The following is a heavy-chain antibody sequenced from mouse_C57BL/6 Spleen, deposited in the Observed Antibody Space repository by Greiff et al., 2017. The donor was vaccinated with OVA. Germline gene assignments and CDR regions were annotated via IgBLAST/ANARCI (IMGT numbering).Heavy chain of an antibody. CDR2: IYPGDGDT. CDR3: APITTVVSNYAMDY. D-gene: IGHD1-1*01. CDR1: GYAFSSSW. V-gene: IGHV1-82*01. J-gene: IGHJ4*01. Sequence: QVQLKESGPELVKPGASVKISCKASGYAFSSSWMNWVKQRPGKGLEWIGRIYPGDGDTNYNGKFKGKATLTADKSSSTAYMQLSSLTSEDSAVYFCAPITTVVSNYAMDYWGQGTSVTVSS.